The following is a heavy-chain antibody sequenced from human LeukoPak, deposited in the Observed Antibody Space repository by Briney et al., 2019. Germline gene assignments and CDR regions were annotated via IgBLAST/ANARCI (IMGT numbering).Heavy chain of an antibody. D-gene: IGHD1-20*01. CDR1: GGSISSGSYY. CDR2: IYTSGST. V-gene: IGHV4-61*02. CDR3: ASGPFYNWNDGNFDY. J-gene: IGHJ4*02. Sequence: SQTLSLTCTVSGGSISSGSYYWSWIRQPAGKGLEWIGRIYTSGSTNYNPSLKSRVTISVDTSKNQFSLKLSSVTAADTAVYYCASGPFYNWNDGNFDYWGQGTLVTVSS.